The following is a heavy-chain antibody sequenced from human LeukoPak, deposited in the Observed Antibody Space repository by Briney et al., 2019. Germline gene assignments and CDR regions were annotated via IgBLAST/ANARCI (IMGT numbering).Heavy chain of an antibody. V-gene: IGHV1-69*05. CDR2: IIPAFRTT. D-gene: IGHD1-26*01. CDR3: ARSGSKSWGYFES. Sequence: ASVKVSCKASGGTSSSYVISWVRQAPGQGLEWMGRIIPAFRTTVFAQRFQGRVTMTTDESTSAAYLDLSSLTFDDTAVYYCARSGSKSWGYFESWGQGTLVTVSS. J-gene: IGHJ4*02. CDR1: GGTSSSYV.